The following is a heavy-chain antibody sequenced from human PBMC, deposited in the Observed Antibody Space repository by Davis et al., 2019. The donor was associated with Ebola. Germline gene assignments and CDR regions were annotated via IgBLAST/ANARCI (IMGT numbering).Heavy chain of an antibody. V-gene: IGHV4-4*02. J-gene: IGHJ6*02. D-gene: IGHD6-13*01. CDR1: GGSISSSNW. Sequence: MPSETLSLTCAVSGGSISSSNWWSWVRQPPGKGLEWIGEIYHSGSTNYNPSLKSRVTISVDTSKNQFSLKLSSVTAADTAVYYCARDGYSSSWFRYGMDVWGQGTTVTVSS. CDR2: IYHSGST. CDR3: ARDGYSSSWFRYGMDV.